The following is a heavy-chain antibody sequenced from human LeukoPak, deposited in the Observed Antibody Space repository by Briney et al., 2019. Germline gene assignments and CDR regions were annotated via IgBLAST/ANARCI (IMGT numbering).Heavy chain of an antibody. CDR2: IYYSGST. CDR3: ARDLGYYYGSVDAFDI. Sequence: ETLSLTCAVYGGSFSGYYWSWIRPPPGKGLEWIGYIYYSGSTNYNPSLKSRVTISVDTSKNQFSLKLSSVTAADTAVYYCARDLGYYYGSVDAFDIWGQGTMVTVSS. V-gene: IGHV4-59*01. CDR1: GGSFSGYY. D-gene: IGHD3-10*01. J-gene: IGHJ3*02.